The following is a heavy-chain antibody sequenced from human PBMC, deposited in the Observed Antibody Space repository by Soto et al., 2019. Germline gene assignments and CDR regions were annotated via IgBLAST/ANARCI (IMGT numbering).Heavy chain of an antibody. CDR1: VYSFTNYW. J-gene: IGHJ6*02. V-gene: IGHV5-51*01. CDR3: GRHPHGDYDVMDV. D-gene: IGHD4-17*01. CDR2: IYPGDLDT. Sequence: PGESLKISCKGSVYSFTNYWIGWVRQMPGKGLEWMGIIYPGDLDTRYSTSFQCQVTISADKSISTAYLKWSSLKASDTAMYYCGRHPHGDYDVMDVWGQGTTVTVSS.